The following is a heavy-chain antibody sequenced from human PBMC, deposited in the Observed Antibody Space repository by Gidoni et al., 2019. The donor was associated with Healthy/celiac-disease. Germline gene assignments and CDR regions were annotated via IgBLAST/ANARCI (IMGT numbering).Heavy chain of an antibody. D-gene: IGHD2-2*01. V-gene: IGHV3-23*04. CDR1: GFTFSSYA. J-gene: IGHJ6*02. Sequence: EVQLVESGGGLVQPGGSLRLSCAASGFTFSSYAMSWVRQAPGKGLEWVSAISGSGGSTYYADSVKGRFTISRDNSKNTLYLQMNSLRAEDTAVYYCAKDIPGVDIVVVPAAQTYYGMDVWGQGTTVTVSS. CDR3: AKDIPGVDIVVVPAAQTYYGMDV. CDR2: ISGSGGST.